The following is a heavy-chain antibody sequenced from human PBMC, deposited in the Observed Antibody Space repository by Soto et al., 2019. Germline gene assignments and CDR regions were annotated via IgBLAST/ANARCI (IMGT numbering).Heavy chain of an antibody. D-gene: IGHD6-19*01. CDR3: AKVTDSSGWYPYYYGIDV. V-gene: IGHV1-46*01. Sequence: QVQLVQSGAEVKEPGASVRVSCKASGYSFTNYNMHWVRQAPGQGLEWMGIINPSGGRATSTQNFQGRVTMTRDTSTSTVYMEMSSLRPEDTAVYYCAKVTDSSGWYPYYYGIDVWGQGTTVTISS. J-gene: IGHJ6*02. CDR1: GYSFTNYN. CDR2: INPSGGRA.